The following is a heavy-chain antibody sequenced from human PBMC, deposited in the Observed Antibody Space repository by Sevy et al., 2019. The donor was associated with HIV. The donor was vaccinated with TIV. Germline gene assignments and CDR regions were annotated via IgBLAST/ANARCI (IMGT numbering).Heavy chain of an antibody. CDR3: TICPLYSSGYVDY. CDR2: IKSKTDGGTT. D-gene: IGHD6-19*01. J-gene: IGHJ4*02. Sequence: GGSLRLSCAASGFTFSNAWMSWVRQAPGKGLEWVGRIKSKTDGGTTDYAAPVKGRFTISRDDSKNTLYLQMNSLKTEDTAVYYCTICPLYSSGYVDYWGQGTLVTVSS. V-gene: IGHV3-15*01. CDR1: GFTFSNAW.